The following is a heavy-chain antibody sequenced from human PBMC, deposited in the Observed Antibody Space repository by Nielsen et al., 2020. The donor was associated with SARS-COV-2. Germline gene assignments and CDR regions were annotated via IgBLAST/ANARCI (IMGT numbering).Heavy chain of an antibody. D-gene: IGHD4/OR15-4a*01. CDR3: AKDLVELGVLTPYFDY. CDR2: ISWNSGSI. V-gene: IGHV3-9*01. CDR1: GFTFDDYA. J-gene: IGHJ4*02. Sequence: GGSLRLSCAASGFTFDDYAMHWVRQAPGKGLEWVSGISWNSGSIGYADSVKGRFTISRDNAKNSLYLQMNSLRAEDTAVYYCAKDLVELGVLTPYFDYWGQGALVTVSS.